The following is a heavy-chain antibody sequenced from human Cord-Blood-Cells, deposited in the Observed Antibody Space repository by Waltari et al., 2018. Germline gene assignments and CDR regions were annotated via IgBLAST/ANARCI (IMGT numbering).Heavy chain of an antibody. D-gene: IGHD6-6*01. CDR1: GYTFTSYD. CDR3: ARVADSSSSVDNWFDP. V-gene: IGHV1-8*03. CDR2: MNHNGGNA. Sequence: QVQLVQSGAVVKKPGASVKVSCTASGYTFTSYDINWVRQATGQGLEWMGWMNHNGGNAGYAKKFQGRVTITRNTSISTAYMELSSLRSEDTAVYYCARVADSSSSVDNWFDPWGQGTLVNVSS. J-gene: IGHJ5*02.